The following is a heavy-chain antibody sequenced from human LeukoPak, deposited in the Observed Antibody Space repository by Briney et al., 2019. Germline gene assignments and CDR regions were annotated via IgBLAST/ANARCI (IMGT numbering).Heavy chain of an antibody. Sequence: SSPTLAKPTQTLTLTCTFSGFSRSTSGLGLGWIRQPPGKALEWLALIYWNDDKRYSPALKSRLTITQDTSKNHVVRAMTNMDAVATAKYYCAHSLGVRGSLSGNWFDPWGQGTLVTVSS. D-gene: IGHD3-10*01. CDR2: IYWNDDK. CDR3: AHSLGVRGSLSGNWFDP. V-gene: IGHV2-5*01. J-gene: IGHJ5*02. CDR1: GFSRSTSGLG.